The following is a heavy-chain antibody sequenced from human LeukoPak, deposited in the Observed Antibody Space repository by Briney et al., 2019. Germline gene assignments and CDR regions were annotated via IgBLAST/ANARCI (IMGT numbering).Heavy chain of an antibody. D-gene: IGHD2-2*01. V-gene: IGHV4-4*07. CDR2: IYTSGST. Sequence: SETLSLTCTDSGGSISSYYWSWIRQPAGKGLEWIGRIYTSGSTNYNPSLKSQVTMSVDTSKNQFSLKLSSVTAADTAVYYCARETSPPCSSTSCSRDGAFDIWGQGTMVTVSS. J-gene: IGHJ3*02. CDR1: GGSISSYY. CDR3: ARETSPPCSSTSCSRDGAFDI.